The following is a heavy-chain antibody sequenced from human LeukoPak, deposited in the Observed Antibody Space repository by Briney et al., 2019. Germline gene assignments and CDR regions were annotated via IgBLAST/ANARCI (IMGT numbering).Heavy chain of an antibody. CDR3: AILHLRCCRVVY. Sequence: ASVRVSCKASGYTFTDYYVHWVRQAPGQGHEWMGWINPISGDTTYAKKFQGRVTMTRDKSINTAYMELRSLTSDDTAVHYCAILHLRCCRVVYWGRGTLVTVSS. J-gene: IGHJ4*02. CDR1: GYTFTDYY. V-gene: IGHV1-2*02. CDR2: INPISGDT.